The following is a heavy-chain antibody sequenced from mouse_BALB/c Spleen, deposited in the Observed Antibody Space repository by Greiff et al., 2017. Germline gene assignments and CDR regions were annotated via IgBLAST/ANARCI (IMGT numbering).Heavy chain of an antibody. V-gene: IGHV2-6-4*01. CDR1: GFSLSRYS. Sequence: VKLVESGPGLVAPSQSLSITCTVSGFSLSRYSVHWVRQPPGKGLEWLGMIWGGGSTDYNSALKSRLSISKDNSKSQVCLKMNSLQTDDTAMYYCARSLYDGYRYAMDYWGQGTSVTVSS. CDR3: ARSLYDGYRYAMDY. D-gene: IGHD2-3*01. J-gene: IGHJ4*01. CDR2: IWGGGST.